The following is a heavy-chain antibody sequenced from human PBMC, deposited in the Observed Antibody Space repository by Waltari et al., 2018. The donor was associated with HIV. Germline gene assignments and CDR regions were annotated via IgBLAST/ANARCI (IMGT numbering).Heavy chain of an antibody. CDR2: IYHSGST. Sequence: QVQLQESGPGLVKPSGTLSLTCAVSGGSISSSNWWSWVRRPPGTGLGWIGEIYHSGSTNYNPSLKRRVTISVDKSKNQCSLKLSSVTAADTAVYYCARIGYDSSGYHPESYYYYGMDVWGQGTTVTVSS. CDR1: GGSISSSNW. CDR3: ARIGYDSSGYHPESYYYYGMDV. J-gene: IGHJ6*02. D-gene: IGHD3-22*01. V-gene: IGHV4-4*02.